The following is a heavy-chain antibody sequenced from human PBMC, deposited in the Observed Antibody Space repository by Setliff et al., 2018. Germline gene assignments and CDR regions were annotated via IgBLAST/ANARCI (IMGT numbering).Heavy chain of an antibody. D-gene: IGHD6-13*01. CDR2: IIPILGIA. CDR1: GGTFSSYA. J-gene: IGHJ4*02. V-gene: IGHV1-69*10. CDR3: ARDGVYSSSRGLFDY. Sequence: SVKVSCKASGGTFSSYAISWVRQAPGQGLEWMGGIIPILGIANYAQKFQGRVTITADESTSTAYMELSSLRSEDTAVYYCARDGVYSSSRGLFDYWGQGTLVTVS.